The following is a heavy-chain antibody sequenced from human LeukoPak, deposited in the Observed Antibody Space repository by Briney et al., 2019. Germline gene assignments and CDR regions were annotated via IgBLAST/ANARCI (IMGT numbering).Heavy chain of an antibody. CDR3: ARRHDTSGLDY. D-gene: IGHD3-22*01. Sequence: ASVKVSCKTSGYTFTSYDMNWVRQAAGQGLEWMGWMNPNSGNTGYAQKFQGRVTFSRDTSASTAYMELSSLRSEDTAVYYCARRHDTSGLDYWGQGTLVTVSS. CDR2: MNPNSGNT. CDR1: GYTFTSYD. V-gene: IGHV1-8*01. J-gene: IGHJ4*02.